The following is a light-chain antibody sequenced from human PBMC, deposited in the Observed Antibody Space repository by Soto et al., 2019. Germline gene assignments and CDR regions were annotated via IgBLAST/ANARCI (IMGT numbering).Light chain of an antibody. Sequence: DMEMTQSPSSLSASVGDRVTITCRASQSISNYLNWYQHKPGKVPKLLIYAASSLQSGVPTRFTRSGSGTDFTLTINSLQPEDFATYYCQQCYGTPLTFGGGTKIEIK. CDR1: QSISNY. CDR3: QQCYGTPLT. CDR2: AAS. V-gene: IGKV1-39*01. J-gene: IGKJ4*01.